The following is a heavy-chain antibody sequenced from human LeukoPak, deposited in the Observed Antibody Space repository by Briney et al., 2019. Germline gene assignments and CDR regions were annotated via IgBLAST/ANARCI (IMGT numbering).Heavy chain of an antibody. J-gene: IGHJ4*02. CDR1: GGSISSYY. CDR3: ARTSTSFDV. CDR2: ISYSGST. Sequence: PSETLSLTCTVSGGSISSYYWSWIRQPPGKGLEWIGYISYSGSTNYNPSLKSRVTISVDMYKNQFSLDRSSVTTADTAVYYCARTSTSFDVWGQGTLVTVSS. V-gene: IGHV4-59*01. D-gene: IGHD2-2*01.